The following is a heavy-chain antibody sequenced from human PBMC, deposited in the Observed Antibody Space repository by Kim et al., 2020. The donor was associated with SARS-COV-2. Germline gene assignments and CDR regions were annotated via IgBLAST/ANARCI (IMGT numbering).Heavy chain of an antibody. J-gene: IGHJ3*02. D-gene: IGHD6-13*01. Sequence: ASVKVSCKASGYTFTSYDINWVRQATGQGLEWMGWMNPNSGNTGYAQKFQGRVTMTRNTSISTAYMELSSLRSEDTAVYYCACRKYSSSWYLEDAFYIWGQGTMVTVSS. V-gene: IGHV1-8*01. CDR1: GYTFTSYD. CDR2: MNPNSGNT. CDR3: ACRKYSSSWYLEDAFYI.